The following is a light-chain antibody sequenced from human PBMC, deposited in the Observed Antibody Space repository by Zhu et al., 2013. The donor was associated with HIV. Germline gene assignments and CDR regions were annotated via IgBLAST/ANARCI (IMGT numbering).Light chain of an antibody. J-gene: IGKJ5*01. CDR3: QQYGSSPPIT. CDR1: YTIGRNL. CDR2: EAS. V-gene: IGKV3-20*01. Sequence: DNVLTQSPGTLSLSPGQTATLSCRASYTIGRNLLAWFQHKSGQSPRLLIHEASIRVAGIPDRFSGSGSGAAFTLTISRLEPEDFAVYYCQQYGSSPPITFGQGTRLEIK.